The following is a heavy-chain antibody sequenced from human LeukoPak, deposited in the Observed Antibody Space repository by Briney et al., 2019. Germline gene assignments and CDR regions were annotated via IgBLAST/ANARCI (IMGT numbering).Heavy chain of an antibody. D-gene: IGHD5-18*01. CDR1: GGTFRSYG. J-gene: IGHJ4*02. CDR3: ARAVRGYSYAYLPY. Sequence: ASVKVSCKASGGTFRSYGISWVRQAPGQGLERMGGISAYDGNTDYAQNLQGGVTMTTDTSTSTAYMELRSLRSDDTAVYYCARAVRGYSYAYLPYWGQGTLVTVSS. CDR2: ISAYDGNT. V-gene: IGHV1-18*01.